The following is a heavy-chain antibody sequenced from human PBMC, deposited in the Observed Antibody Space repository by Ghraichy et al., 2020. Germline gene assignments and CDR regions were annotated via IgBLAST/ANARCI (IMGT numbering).Heavy chain of an antibody. V-gene: IGHV4-30-2*01. Sequence: SETLSLTCAVSGGSISSGGYSWSWIRQPPGKGLEWIGYIYHSGSTYYNPSLKSRVTISVDRSKNQFSLKLSSVTAADTAVYYCARREGTGTTRYWGQGTLVTVSS. CDR1: GGSISSGGYS. CDR2: IYHSGST. D-gene: IGHD1-1*01. CDR3: ARREGTGTTRY. J-gene: IGHJ4*02.